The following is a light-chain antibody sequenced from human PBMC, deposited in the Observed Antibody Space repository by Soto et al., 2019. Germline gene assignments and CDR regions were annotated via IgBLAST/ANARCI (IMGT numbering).Light chain of an antibody. Sequence: QSVLTQPRSVSGSPGQSVTISCTGTSSDVGGYNYVSWYQHHPGKAPQLMIYDVTKRPSGVPDRFSGSKSDNTASLTISGLQAEDEADYYCSSYADTYTLLFGGGTQLTVL. CDR2: DVT. CDR3: SSYADTYTLL. J-gene: IGLJ2*01. V-gene: IGLV2-11*01. CDR1: SSDVGGYNY.